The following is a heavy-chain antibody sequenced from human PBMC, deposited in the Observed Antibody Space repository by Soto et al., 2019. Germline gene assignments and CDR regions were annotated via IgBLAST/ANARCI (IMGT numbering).Heavy chain of an antibody. V-gene: IGHV3-48*03. J-gene: IGHJ6*02. CDR3: XXXXXECRSTSCRTYYYGLDV. CDR2: ISSSDSSI. Sequence: GGSLRLSCAASGFTVNIYEMNWVRQAPEKGLEWVSYISSSDSSIYYADFVRGLFTISRDNAKNSXXXXXXXXXXXXTPVDYXXXXXXECRSTSCRTYYYGLDVWGXXTTVTASS. CDR1: GFTVNIYE. D-gene: IGHD2-2*01.